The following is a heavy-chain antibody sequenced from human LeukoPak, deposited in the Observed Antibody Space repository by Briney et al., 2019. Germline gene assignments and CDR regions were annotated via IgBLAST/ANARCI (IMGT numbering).Heavy chain of an antibody. CDR3: ARDLTVAARPGWFDP. CDR2: INHSRST. V-gene: IGHV4-34*01. CDR1: GGSFSGYY. Sequence: SETLSLTCAVYGGSFSGYYWNWIRQPPGKGLEWIGEINHSRSTNYNPSLKSRVTISVDTSKNQFSLKLSSVTAADTAVYYCARDLTVAARPGWFDPWGQGTLVTVSS. J-gene: IGHJ5*02. D-gene: IGHD6-6*01.